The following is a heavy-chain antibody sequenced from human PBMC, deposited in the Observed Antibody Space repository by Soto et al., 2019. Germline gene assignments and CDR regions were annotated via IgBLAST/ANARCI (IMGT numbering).Heavy chain of an antibody. V-gene: IGHV1-8*01. CDR1: GYTFTCYD. CDR3: SRGSTIFGVVDP. J-gene: IGHJ5*02. D-gene: IGHD3-3*01. Sequence: VQRVQSGAEVKKPGASVKVSCKASGYTFTCYDINWVRQATGQGLEWMGWMNPNSGNTGYAQKFQGRVTMTRNTSRSTAYMELSSLRSEDTAVYYCSRGSTIFGVVDPGGQGTLVTVSS. CDR2: MNPNSGNT.